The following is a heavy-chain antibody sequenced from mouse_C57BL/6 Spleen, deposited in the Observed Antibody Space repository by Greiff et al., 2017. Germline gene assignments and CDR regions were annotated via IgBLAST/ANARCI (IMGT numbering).Heavy chain of an antibody. CDR1: GFTFSSYA. CDR2: ISDGGSYT. J-gene: IGHJ3*01. V-gene: IGHV5-4*01. Sequence: EVQGVESGGGLVKPGGSLKLSCAASGFTFSSYAMSWVRQTPEKRLAWVATISDGGSYTNYPDNVKGRFTISRDNAKNNLYLQMSHLKSEDTAMYYCARDPSYGNYAKCAYWGQGTLVTVSA. CDR3: ARDPSYGNYAKCAY. D-gene: IGHD2-10*01.